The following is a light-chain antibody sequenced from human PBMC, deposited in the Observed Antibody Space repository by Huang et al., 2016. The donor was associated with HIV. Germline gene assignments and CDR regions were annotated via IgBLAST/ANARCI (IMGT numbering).Light chain of an antibody. J-gene: IGKJ5*01. Sequence: EIVMTQSPATLSVSPGEGATLSCRASQSISNNLAWYQQKPGQAPRLLIYGAATRATGIPARFSGSGSGTEFTLTISSLQSEDSAVYYCQQYDNWPPTITFGQGTRLEIK. V-gene: IGKV3-15*01. CDR3: QQYDNWPPTIT. CDR1: QSISNN. CDR2: GAA.